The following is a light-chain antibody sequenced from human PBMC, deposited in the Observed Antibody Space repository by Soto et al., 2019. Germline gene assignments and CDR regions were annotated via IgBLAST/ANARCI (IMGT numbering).Light chain of an antibody. CDR3: QHYGSSVFT. CDR2: GQS. Sequence: ETVLTQSPYTLSLSPGETATLSCRASQSVTSSYLAWYQQKPGQAPRLLIYGQSSRATGIPDRFSGSGSGKDFTLTISRLEPEDFAVYYCQHYGSSVFTFGPGTKVDIK. V-gene: IGKV3-20*01. J-gene: IGKJ3*01. CDR1: QSVTSSY.